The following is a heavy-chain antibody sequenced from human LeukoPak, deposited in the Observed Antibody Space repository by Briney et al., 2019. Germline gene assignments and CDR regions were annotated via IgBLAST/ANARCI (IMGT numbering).Heavy chain of an antibody. V-gene: IGHV1-2*06. D-gene: IGHD3-3*01. CDR1: GYTFTGYY. CDR2: INPNSGGT. Sequence: GASVKVSCKASGYTFTGYYMHWVRQAPGQGLEWMGRINPNSGGTNYAQKFQGRVTMTRDTSISTAYMELSRLRSDDTAVYYCARGSRGLPSGVVTPFDYWGQGTLVTVSS. J-gene: IGHJ4*02. CDR3: ARGSRGLPSGVVTPFDY.